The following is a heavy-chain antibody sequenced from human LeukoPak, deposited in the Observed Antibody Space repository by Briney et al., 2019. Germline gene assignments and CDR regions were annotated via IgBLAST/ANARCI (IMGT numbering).Heavy chain of an antibody. V-gene: IGHV4-30-2*01. Sequence: PSETLSLTCTVSGGSISSGGYYWSWIRQPPGKGLEWIGYIYHSGSTYYNPSLKSRVTISVDRSKNQFSLKLSSVTAADTAVYYCARSNRVVVAATRVRASPFDYWGQGTLVTVSS. D-gene: IGHD2-15*01. CDR3: ARSNRVVVAATRVRASPFDY. J-gene: IGHJ4*02. CDR1: GGSISSGGYY. CDR2: IYHSGST.